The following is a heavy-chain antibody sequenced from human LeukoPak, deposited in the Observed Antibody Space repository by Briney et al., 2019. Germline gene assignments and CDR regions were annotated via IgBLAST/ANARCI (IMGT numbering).Heavy chain of an antibody. Sequence: PGGSLRLSCAASGFTFSSYGMHWVRQAPGKGLEWVAVISYDGSNKYYADSVKGRFTISRDNSKNTLYLQMNSLRAEDTAVYYCAKDMDIWFGELFTPLDYWGQGTLVTVSS. J-gene: IGHJ4*02. D-gene: IGHD3-10*01. CDR2: ISYDGSNK. CDR1: GFTFSSYG. CDR3: AKDMDIWFGELFTPLDY. V-gene: IGHV3-30*18.